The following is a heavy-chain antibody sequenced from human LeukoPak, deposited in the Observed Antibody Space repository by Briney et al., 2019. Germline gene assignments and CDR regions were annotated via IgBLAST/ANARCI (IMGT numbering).Heavy chain of an antibody. V-gene: IGHV3-30*18. CDR2: KD. J-gene: IGHJ4*02. CDR3: VKDLCSDTSCSSRGIDY. CDR1: GFTFSTYV. Sequence: SGGSLRLSCAASGFTFSTYVMHWVRQVPGKGLEWVAVKDYCADSVKGRFTASKDNSKSTLYLQMNSLRAEDTAIYYCVKDLCSDTSCSSRGIDYWGQGTLVTVSS. D-gene: IGHD2-2*01.